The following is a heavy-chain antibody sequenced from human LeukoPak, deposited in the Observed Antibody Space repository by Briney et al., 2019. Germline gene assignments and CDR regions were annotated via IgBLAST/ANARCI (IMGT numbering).Heavy chain of an antibody. Sequence: ASVKVSCKASGYTFTGYYIHWVRQATGQGLEWMGWMNPNSGNTGYAQKFQGRVTMTRNTSISTAYMELSSLRSEDTAVYYCAREFRETYYYGSGKGFDYWGQGTLVTVSS. V-gene: IGHV1-8*02. J-gene: IGHJ4*02. CDR3: AREFRETYYYGSGKGFDY. CDR2: MNPNSGNT. CDR1: GYTFTGYY. D-gene: IGHD3-10*01.